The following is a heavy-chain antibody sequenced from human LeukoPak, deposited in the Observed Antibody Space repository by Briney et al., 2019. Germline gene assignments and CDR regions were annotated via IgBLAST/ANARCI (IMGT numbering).Heavy chain of an antibody. Sequence: GGSLRLSCAASGFTFSSYGMHWVRQAPGKGLEWVAVISYDGSNKYYADSVKGRFTISRDNSKNTLYLQMNSLRAEDTAVYYCAKDHKPSSWYNYFDYWGQGTLVTVSS. CDR2: ISYDGSNK. J-gene: IGHJ4*02. D-gene: IGHD6-13*01. CDR3: AKDHKPSSWYNYFDY. CDR1: GFTFSSYG. V-gene: IGHV3-30*18.